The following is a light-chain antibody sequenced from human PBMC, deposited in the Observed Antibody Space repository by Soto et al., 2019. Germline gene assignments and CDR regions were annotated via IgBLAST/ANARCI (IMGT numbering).Light chain of an antibody. V-gene: IGKV1-12*01. CDR3: QQTRDFPLT. Sequence: DIQMTQSPSSVSASVGDTVTVTCRASQGISRWLAWYQQKPGKAPRLLIYAASSLQNVVPPRFSGTYSGTDFSLTISSLQPGDSATYFCQQTRDFPLTFGGGTKVDIK. CDR1: QGISRW. J-gene: IGKJ4*01. CDR2: AAS.